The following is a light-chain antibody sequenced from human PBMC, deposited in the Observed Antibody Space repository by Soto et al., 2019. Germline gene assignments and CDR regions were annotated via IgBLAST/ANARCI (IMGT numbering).Light chain of an antibody. CDR1: QSVSNTY. V-gene: IGKV3-20*01. Sequence: EIVLTQSPDTLSLFPEERATLSCRASQSVSNTYLAWYQQKPGQAPRPLISAASTRAPGTPDRFSGSGSGTDFTLTISRLEPEDFAIYYCQQYGSSRWTFGQGTKVEIK. CDR2: AAS. J-gene: IGKJ1*01. CDR3: QQYGSSRWT.